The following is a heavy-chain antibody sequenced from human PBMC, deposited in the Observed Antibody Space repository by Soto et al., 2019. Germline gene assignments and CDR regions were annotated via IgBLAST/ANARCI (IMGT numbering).Heavy chain of an antibody. D-gene: IGHD2-2*01. CDR3: ASALPVAKGRFDP. Sequence: GGSLRLSCAASGFTVSNTYMTWVRQPPGKGLECVSVIYTAGGTNYADSVKGRFIISRDNSKNTLYLQMNSLRVEDTSVYYCASALPVAKGRFDPWGQGTLVTVSS. CDR1: GFTVSNTY. CDR2: IYTAGGT. J-gene: IGHJ5*02. V-gene: IGHV3-53*01.